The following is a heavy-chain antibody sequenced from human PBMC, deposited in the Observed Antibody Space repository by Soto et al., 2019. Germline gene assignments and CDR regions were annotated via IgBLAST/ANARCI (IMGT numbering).Heavy chain of an antibody. D-gene: IGHD1-1*01. V-gene: IGHV3-74*01. CDR2: LTDGTAT. J-gene: IGHJ4*02. Sequence: VQLVESGGGLVQPGGSLRLSCAASGFTFSNNWIHWVRQAPGKGLVWVSRLTDGTATSYADSVKGRFTVSRDTAKNALYLQMNGLRAEDTAVYYCTTVFDYLGQGTLVTVSS. CDR1: GFTFSNNW. CDR3: TTVFDY.